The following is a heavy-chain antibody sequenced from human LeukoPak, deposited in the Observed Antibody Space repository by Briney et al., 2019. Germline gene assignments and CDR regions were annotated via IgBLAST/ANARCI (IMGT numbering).Heavy chain of an antibody. CDR1: GGTFSSYA. CDR3: ARVRYYYASGIWAGYYYMDV. D-gene: IGHD3-10*01. J-gene: IGHJ6*03. Sequence: SVKVSCKASGGTFSSYAISWVRQAPGQGLEWMGGIIPIFDTANYAQKFQGRVTITADESTSTAYMELSSLRSEDTAVYYCARVRYYYASGIWAGYYYMDVWGKGTTVTISS. CDR2: IIPIFDTA. V-gene: IGHV1-69*13.